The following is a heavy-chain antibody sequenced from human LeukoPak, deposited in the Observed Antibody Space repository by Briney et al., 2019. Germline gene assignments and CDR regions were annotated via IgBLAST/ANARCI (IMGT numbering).Heavy chain of an antibody. CDR2: IYYSGST. V-gene: IGHV4-39*01. J-gene: IGHJ1*01. CDR3: ARHGAMTGNFQH. Sequence: PSETLSLIRTVSGGSISSGSYYWGWIRQPPGKGLEWIGSIYYSGSTYYNPSLNSRITISVDTSSNQFSLKLSSVTAADMAVYYCARHGAMTGNFQHWGQGTLVTVSS. CDR1: GGSISSGSYY. D-gene: IGHD3-9*01.